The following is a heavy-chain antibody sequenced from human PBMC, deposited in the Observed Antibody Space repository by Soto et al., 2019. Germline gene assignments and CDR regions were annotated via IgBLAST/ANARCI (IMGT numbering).Heavy chain of an antibody. Sequence: GGSLRLSCAASGFTLSSYGMHWVRQAPGKGLEWVAVISYDGSNKYYADSVKGRFTISRDNSKNTLYLQMNSLRAEDTAVYYCAKDKGYSSSWYDAFDIWGQGTMVTV. CDR1: GFTLSSYG. CDR2: ISYDGSNK. D-gene: IGHD6-13*01. J-gene: IGHJ3*02. CDR3: AKDKGYSSSWYDAFDI. V-gene: IGHV3-30*18.